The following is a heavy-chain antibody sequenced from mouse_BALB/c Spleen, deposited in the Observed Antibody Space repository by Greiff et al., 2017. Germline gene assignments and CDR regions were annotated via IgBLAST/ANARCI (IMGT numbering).Heavy chain of an antibody. J-gene: IGHJ4*01. Sequence: QVQLQQSGAELMKPGASVKISCKATGYTFSSYWIEWVKQRPGHGLEWIGEILPGSGSTNYNEKFKGKATFTADTSSNTAYMQLSSLTSEDSAVYYCASYYGNYGTFYYAMDYWGQGTSVTVSS. CDR2: ILPGSGST. CDR3: ASYYGNYGTFYYAMDY. D-gene: IGHD2-10*01. V-gene: IGHV1-9*01. CDR1: GYTFSSYW.